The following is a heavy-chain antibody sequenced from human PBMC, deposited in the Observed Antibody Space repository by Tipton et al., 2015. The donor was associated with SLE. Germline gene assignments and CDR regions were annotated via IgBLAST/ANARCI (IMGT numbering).Heavy chain of an antibody. Sequence: TLSLTCTVSGGSINSYSWSWIRQPPGKGLEWIGYISYSGSTKYNPSLKSRATISEDSSKNQFSLRLSSVTAADTAVYYCARGSYYMDVWGKGTTVTVSS. CDR3: ARGSYYMDV. J-gene: IGHJ6*03. V-gene: IGHV4-59*01. CDR1: GGSINSYS. CDR2: ISYSGST.